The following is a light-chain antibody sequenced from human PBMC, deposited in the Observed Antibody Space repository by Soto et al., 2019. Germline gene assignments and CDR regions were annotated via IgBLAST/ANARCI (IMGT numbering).Light chain of an antibody. CDR1: QNLLYSSNNKNY. J-gene: IGKJ1*01. CDR3: QQYYSTPPT. V-gene: IGKV4-1*01. CDR2: WAS. Sequence: SCWSSQNLLYSSNNKNYLAWYQQKPGQPPKLLIYWASTRESGVPDRFSGSGSGTDFTLTISSLQAEDVAVYYCQQYYSTPPTFGQGTMVEIK.